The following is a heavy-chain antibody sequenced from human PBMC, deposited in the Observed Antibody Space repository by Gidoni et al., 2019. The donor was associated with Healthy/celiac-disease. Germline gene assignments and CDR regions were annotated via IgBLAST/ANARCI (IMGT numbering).Heavy chain of an antibody. J-gene: IGHJ2*01. D-gene: IGHD6-6*01. CDR3: ARESIAAVLGSSDWYFDL. CDR2: IWYDGSNK. Sequence: HWVRQAPGKGLEWVAVIWYDGSNKYYADSVKGRFTISRDNSKNTLYLQMNSLRAEDTAVYYCARESIAAVLGSSDWYFDLWGRGTLVTVSS. V-gene: IGHV3-33*01.